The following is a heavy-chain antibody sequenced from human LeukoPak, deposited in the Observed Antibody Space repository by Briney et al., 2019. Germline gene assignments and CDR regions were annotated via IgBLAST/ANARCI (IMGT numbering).Heavy chain of an antibody. Sequence: PGGSLRLSCAASGFTFSSYSMNWVRQAPGKGLEWVSSITSSSSYTYYADSVKGRFTISRDNAKKSLYLQMNSLRAEDTAVYYCARHVVGVGFEYWGQGTLVTVSS. J-gene: IGHJ4*02. D-gene: IGHD3-22*01. CDR2: ITSSSSYT. V-gene: IGHV3-21*01. CDR1: GFTFSSYS. CDR3: ARHVVGVGFEY.